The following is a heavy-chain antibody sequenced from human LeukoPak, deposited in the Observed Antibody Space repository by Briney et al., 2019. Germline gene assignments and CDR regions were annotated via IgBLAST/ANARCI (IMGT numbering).Heavy chain of an antibody. D-gene: IGHD3-10*01. J-gene: IGHJ4*02. CDR2: ISTDGSKI. CDR3: AKDPYYYGSGSYGRGYYFDY. CDR1: GFAPGTYW. Sequence: PGGSLRLSCAASGFAPGTYWMHWVRQAPGKGLVWVARISTDGSKITYADSVKGRFSISRDHAKNTVYLQMNSLRVDDTAVYYCAKDPYYYGSGSYGRGYYFDYWGQGTLVTVSS. V-gene: IGHV3-74*03.